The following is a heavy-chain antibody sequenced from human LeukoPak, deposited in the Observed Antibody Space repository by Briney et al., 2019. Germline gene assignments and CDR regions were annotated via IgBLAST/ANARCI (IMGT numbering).Heavy chain of an antibody. CDR3: AREEVTADV. J-gene: IGHJ6*04. V-gene: IGHV4-34*01. D-gene: IGHD5-18*01. CDR1: GGSFSGYY. Sequence: SETLSLTCAVYGGSFSGYYWSWIRQPPGKGLEWIGEINHSGSTNYNPSLKSRVTISVDTSKNQFSLKLSSVTAADTAVYYCAREEVTADVWGKGTTVTVSS. CDR2: INHSGST.